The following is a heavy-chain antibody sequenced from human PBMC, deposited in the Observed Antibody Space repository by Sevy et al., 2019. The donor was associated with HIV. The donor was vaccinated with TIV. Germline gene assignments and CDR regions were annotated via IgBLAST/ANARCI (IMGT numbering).Heavy chain of an antibody. V-gene: IGHV3-23*01. Sequence: GGSLRLSCAAPGFTFSSYAMSWVRQAPGKGLEWVSAISGSGGSTYYADSVKGRFTISRDNSKNTLYLQMNSLRAEDTAVYYCAKEYYDILTGYSPNWFDPWGQGTLVTVSS. D-gene: IGHD3-9*01. CDR2: ISGSGGST. J-gene: IGHJ5*02. CDR1: GFTFSSYA. CDR3: AKEYYDILTGYSPNWFDP.